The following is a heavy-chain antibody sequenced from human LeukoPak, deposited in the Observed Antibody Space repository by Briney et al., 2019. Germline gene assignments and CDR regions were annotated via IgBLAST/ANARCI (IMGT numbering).Heavy chain of an antibody. J-gene: IGHJ5*02. CDR2: ISSNGGST. CDR3: VKDGLRYFDWLSNWFDP. CDR1: GFTFSSYA. V-gene: IGHV3-64D*06. Sequence: GRSLRLSCSASGFTFSSYAMHWVRQAPGKGLEYVSAISSNGGSTYYADSVKGRFTISRDNSKNTLYLQMSSLRAEDTAVYYCVKDGLRYFDWLSNWFDPWGQGTLVTVSS. D-gene: IGHD3-9*01.